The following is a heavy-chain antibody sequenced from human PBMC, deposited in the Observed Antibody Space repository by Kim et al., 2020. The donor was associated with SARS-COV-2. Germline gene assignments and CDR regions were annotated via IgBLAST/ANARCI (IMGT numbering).Heavy chain of an antibody. V-gene: IGHV2-70*11. CDR2: LDWDDDK. Sequence: SGPTLVNPTQTLTLTCTFSGFSLSTSGMCVSWIRQPPGKALEWLARLDWDDDKYYSTSLKTRLTISKDTSKNQVVLTMTNMDPVDTATCYCARMPASIVAAEYWGQGTVLTVSA. J-gene: IGHJ4*02. CDR1: GFSLSTSGMC. D-gene: IGHD6-13*01. CDR3: ARMPASIVAAEY.